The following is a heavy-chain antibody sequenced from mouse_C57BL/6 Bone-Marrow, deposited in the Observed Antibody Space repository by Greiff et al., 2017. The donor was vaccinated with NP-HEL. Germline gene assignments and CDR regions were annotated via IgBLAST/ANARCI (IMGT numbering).Heavy chain of an antibody. CDR3: ARLITTVVEAMDY. Sequence: QVQLQQSGAELVKPGASVKMSCKASGYTFTSYWITWVKQRPGQGLEWIGDIYPGSGSTNYNEKFKSKATLTVDTSSSTAYMQLSSLTSEDSAVYYCARLITTVVEAMDYWGQGTSVTVSS. CDR1: GYTFTSYW. CDR2: IYPGSGST. D-gene: IGHD1-1*01. J-gene: IGHJ4*01. V-gene: IGHV1-55*01.